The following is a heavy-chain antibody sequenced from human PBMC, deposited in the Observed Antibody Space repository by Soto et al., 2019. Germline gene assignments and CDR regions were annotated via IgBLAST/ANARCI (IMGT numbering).Heavy chain of an antibody. CDR3: ARGEQLVHFDS. Sequence: QVQLVQSGAEVKKPGASVKVSCKASGYIFPDYYVHWVRQAPEEGLEWTGRINPNGGGTNYAQKFEGWVTMTTDTSISTAYMELSRLNFDDTAVYYCARGEQLVHFDSWGQGTLVTVSS. CDR2: INPNGGGT. D-gene: IGHD6-6*01. J-gene: IGHJ4*01. V-gene: IGHV1-2*04. CDR1: GYIFPDYY.